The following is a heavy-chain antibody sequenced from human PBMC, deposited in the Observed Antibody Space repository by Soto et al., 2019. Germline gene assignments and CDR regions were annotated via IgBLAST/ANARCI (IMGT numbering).Heavy chain of an antibody. D-gene: IGHD4-4*01. CDR1: GFTFSSYS. Sequence: GGSLRLSCAASGFTFSSYSMNWVRQAPGKGLEWVSSISSSSSYIYYADSVKGRFTISRDNAKNSLYLQMNSLRAEDTAVYYCARDKYSAFPSPLYYYMDVWGKGTTVTVSS. CDR2: ISSSSSYI. V-gene: IGHV3-21*01. J-gene: IGHJ6*03. CDR3: ARDKYSAFPSPLYYYMDV.